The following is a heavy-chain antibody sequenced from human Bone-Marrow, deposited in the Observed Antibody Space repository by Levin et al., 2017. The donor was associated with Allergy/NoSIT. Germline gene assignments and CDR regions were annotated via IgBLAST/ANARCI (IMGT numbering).Heavy chain of an antibody. V-gene: IGHV3-15*01. CDR3: TTDSKQWLEKGGFLRF. J-gene: IGHJ4*02. CDR1: GFTFSNAW. Sequence: GGSLRLSCAASGFTFSNAWMSWVRQAPGKGLEWVGRIKSKTDGGTTDYAAPVKGRFTISRDDSKNTLYLQMNSLKTEDTAVYYCTTDSKQWLEKGGFLRFWGQGTLVTVSS. CDR2: IKSKTDGGTT. D-gene: IGHD6-19*01.